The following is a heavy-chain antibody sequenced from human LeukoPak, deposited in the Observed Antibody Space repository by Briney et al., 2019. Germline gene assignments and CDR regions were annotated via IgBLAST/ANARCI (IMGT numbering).Heavy chain of an antibody. CDR2: ISSSGRRI. V-gene: IGHV3-48*03. D-gene: IGHD2-15*01. CDR1: GFTFSNYE. CDR3: AKGPRDPTEYCSRGTCSPTYDV. Sequence: GGSLRLSCAASGFTFSNYEMNWVRQAPGKGLEWVSYISSSGRRIYYADSVKGRFTISRDNAQNSLYLQMNSLRADDTAIYYCAKGPRDPTEYCSRGTCSPTYDVWGPGTLVTVSS. J-gene: IGHJ4*02.